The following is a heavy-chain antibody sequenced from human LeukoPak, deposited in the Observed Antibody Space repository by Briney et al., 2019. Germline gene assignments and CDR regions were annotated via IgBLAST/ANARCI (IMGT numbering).Heavy chain of an antibody. CDR2: INPNSGGT. CDR3: AREDSRGAFDY. D-gene: IGHD3-16*01. J-gene: IGHJ4*02. Sequence: EASVKVSCKASGYTFTGYYMHWVRQAPGQGLEWMGRINPNSGGTNYAQKFQGRVTMTRDTSISTSYMELSRLTSDDTAFYYCAREDSRGAFDYWGQGTLVTVPS. CDR1: GYTFTGYY. V-gene: IGHV1-2*06.